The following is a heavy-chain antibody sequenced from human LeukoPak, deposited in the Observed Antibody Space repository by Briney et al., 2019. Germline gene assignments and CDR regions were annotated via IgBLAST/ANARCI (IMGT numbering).Heavy chain of an antibody. CDR2: IKEDGSER. V-gene: IGHV3-7*03. J-gene: IGHJ5*02. D-gene: IGHD3-22*01. Sequence: QSGGSLRLSCEGSAFIFSGHWMNWVRQTPGKGLEWVASIKEDGSERQYVDSVKGRFSISRDNTKGSLFLQLNSLRAEDTAVYYCAREPRHTWIQLWSYYYDSSGYPDRWFDPWGQGTLVTVSS. CDR3: AREPRHTWIQLWSYYYDSSGYPDRWFDP. CDR1: AFIFSGHW.